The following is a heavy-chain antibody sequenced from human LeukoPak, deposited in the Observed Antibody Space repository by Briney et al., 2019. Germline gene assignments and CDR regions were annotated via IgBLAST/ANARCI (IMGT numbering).Heavy chain of an antibody. CDR2: ISYDGSNK. D-gene: IGHD2-2*01. V-gene: IGHV3-30*18. J-gene: IGHJ4*02. CDR1: GFNFSSYG. CDR3: AKDRSGYCSSTSCYALGDY. Sequence: GGSLRLSCAASGFNFSSYGMHWVRQAPGKGLEWVAVISYDGSNKYYADSVKGRFTISRDNSKNTLYLQMNSLRAEDTAVYYCAKDRSGYCSSTSCYALGDYWGQGTLVTVSS.